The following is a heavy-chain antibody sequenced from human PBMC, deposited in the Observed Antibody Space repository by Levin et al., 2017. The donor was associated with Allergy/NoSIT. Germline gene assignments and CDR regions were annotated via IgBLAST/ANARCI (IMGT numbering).Heavy chain of an antibody. J-gene: IGHJ3*02. CDR3: AGDGSYDTLDI. Sequence: GGSLRLSCAASGFTFSGYTLNWVRQAPGKGLEWVSSISSSSTYIYYADSLKGRFTISRDDAKNSLSLQMNSLRVEDTAVYYCAGDGSYDTLDIWGQGTMVTVSS. V-gene: IGHV3-21*01. CDR2: ISSSSTYI. D-gene: IGHD6-6*01. CDR1: GFTFSGYT.